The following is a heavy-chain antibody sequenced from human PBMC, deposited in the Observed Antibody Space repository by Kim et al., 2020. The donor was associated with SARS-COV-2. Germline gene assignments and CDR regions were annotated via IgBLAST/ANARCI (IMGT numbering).Heavy chain of an antibody. Sequence: GESLKISCKGSGYSFTSYWIGWVRQMPGKGLEWMGIIYPGDSDTRYSPSFQGQVTISADKSISTAYLQWSSLKASDTAMYYCARHESAAAAPNWFDPWGQGTLVTVSS. V-gene: IGHV5-51*01. CDR2: IYPGDSDT. J-gene: IGHJ5*02. CDR1: GYSFTSYW. D-gene: IGHD6-13*01. CDR3: ARHESAAAAPNWFDP.